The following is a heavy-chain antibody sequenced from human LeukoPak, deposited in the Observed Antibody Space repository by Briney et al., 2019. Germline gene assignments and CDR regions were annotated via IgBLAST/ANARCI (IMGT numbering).Heavy chain of an antibody. D-gene: IGHD1-26*01. Sequence: ASVKVSCEASGYTFTSYYMHWLRQAPGQGLEWMGIINPSGGSTNHAQKFQGRVTMTRDTSTSTVYMELSSLRSEDTAVYYCARVAGHSGSYGGFDYWGQGTLVTVSS. J-gene: IGHJ4*02. CDR3: ARVAGHSGSYGGFDY. V-gene: IGHV1-46*01. CDR1: GYTFTSYY. CDR2: INPSGGST.